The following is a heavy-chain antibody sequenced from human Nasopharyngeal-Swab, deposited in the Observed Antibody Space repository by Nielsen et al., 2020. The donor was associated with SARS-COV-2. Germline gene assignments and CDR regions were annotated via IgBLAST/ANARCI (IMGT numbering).Heavy chain of an antibody. Sequence: ETLSLTCAASGFTVSSNYMSWVRQAPGKGLEWVSVIYSGGSTYYADSVKGRFTISRDNSKNTLYLQMNSLRAEDTAVYYCARDAAEYFQHWGQGTLVTVSS. V-gene: IGHV3-53*01. J-gene: IGHJ1*01. CDR3: ARDAAEYFQH. CDR2: IYSGGST. CDR1: GFTVSSNY.